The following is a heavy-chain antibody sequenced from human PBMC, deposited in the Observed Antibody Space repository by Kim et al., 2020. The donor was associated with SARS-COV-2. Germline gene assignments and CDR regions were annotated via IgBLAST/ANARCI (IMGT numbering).Heavy chain of an antibody. D-gene: IGHD4-17*01. Sequence: GGSLRLSCVASGFTFSNYDMHWVRQAPGKGLEWVALIWYDGSNKYYADSVTGRFTISRDNSKNTLYLQMNSLRAEDTAVYYCAREGTTVTNLFDYWGQGTLVTVSS. CDR1: GFTFSNYD. CDR3: AREGTTVTNLFDY. V-gene: IGHV3-33*01. CDR2: IWYDGSNK. J-gene: IGHJ4*02.